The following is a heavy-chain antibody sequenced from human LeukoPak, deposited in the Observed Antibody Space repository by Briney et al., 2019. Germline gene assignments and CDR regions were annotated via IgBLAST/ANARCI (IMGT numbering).Heavy chain of an antibody. J-gene: IGHJ4*02. CDR3: AKGSDYGGNSDYFDY. CDR1: GFTFSSYG. D-gene: IGHD4-23*01. Sequence: GGSLRLSCVASGFTFSSYGMSWVRQAPGKGLEWVSALSGSGGSKYYADSVKGRFTLSRDNSKNTLFLQMNSLRAEDTAVYYCAKGSDYGGNSDYFDYWGQGTLVTVSS. V-gene: IGHV3-23*01. CDR2: LSGSGGSK.